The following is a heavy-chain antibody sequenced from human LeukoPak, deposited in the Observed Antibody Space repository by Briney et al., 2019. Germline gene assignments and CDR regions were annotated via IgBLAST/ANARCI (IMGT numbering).Heavy chain of an antibody. V-gene: IGHV3-7*03. CDR2: IKQDGGEK. Sequence: GGSLRLSCAASGFTFSTYWMNWVRQAPGKGLEWVANIKQDGGEKYYVDSVKGRFTISRDNAKSSLYLQMNSLRAEDTAVYYCAKLRFLEAPRGAFDIWGQGTMVTVSS. CDR1: GFTFSTYW. CDR3: AKLRFLEAPRGAFDI. D-gene: IGHD3-3*01. J-gene: IGHJ3*02.